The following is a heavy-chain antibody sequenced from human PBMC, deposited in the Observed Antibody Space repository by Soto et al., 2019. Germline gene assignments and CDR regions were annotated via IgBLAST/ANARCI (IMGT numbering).Heavy chain of an antibody. J-gene: IGHJ6*02. Sequence: QVQLMQSGAEVKKPGSSVKVSCKTSGGTFSSYGISWVRQAPGQGLEWMGGIIPLFGTANYAQKFQGRVTITADKSTTTAYMELSSLKSEDTAVFYCARGGVQVPAGMGDYFYGMDVWGQGTAVTVSS. CDR3: ARGGVQVPAGMGDYFYGMDV. D-gene: IGHD2-2*01. CDR1: GGTFSSYG. CDR2: IIPLFGTA. V-gene: IGHV1-69*06.